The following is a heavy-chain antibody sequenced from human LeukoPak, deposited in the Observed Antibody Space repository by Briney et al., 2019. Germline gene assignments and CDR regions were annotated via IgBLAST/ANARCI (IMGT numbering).Heavy chain of an antibody. CDR1: EYTLSGHY. V-gene: IGHV1-46*01. CDR2: INPSGGST. Sequence: ASVKVSCKPSEYTLSGHYSHWVRQAPGQGLEWMGIINPSGGSTSYAQKFQGRVTMTRDTSTSTVYMELSSLRSEDTAVYYCARALLGGGDCYTLDYWGQGTLVTVSS. D-gene: IGHD2-21*02. CDR3: ARALLGGGDCYTLDY. J-gene: IGHJ4*02.